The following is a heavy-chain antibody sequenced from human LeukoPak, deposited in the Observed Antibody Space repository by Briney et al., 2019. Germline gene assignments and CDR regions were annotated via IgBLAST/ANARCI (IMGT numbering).Heavy chain of an antibody. CDR3: ARDRDCGTTTCSVDY. J-gene: IGHJ4*02. Sequence: PGGSLRLSCAASGFTFSSYAMSWVRQAPGKGLEWISYITNSGSTIYYAESEKGRFTISRDDAKNSLYLQMNNLRAEDTAVYYCARDRDCGTTTCSVDYWGQGTLVTVSS. D-gene: IGHD2-2*01. CDR1: GFTFSSYA. V-gene: IGHV3-48*03. CDR2: ITNSGSTI.